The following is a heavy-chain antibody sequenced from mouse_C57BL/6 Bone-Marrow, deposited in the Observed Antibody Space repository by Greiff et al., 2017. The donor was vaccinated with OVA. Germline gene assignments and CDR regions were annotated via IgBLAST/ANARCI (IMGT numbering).Heavy chain of an antibody. CDR1: GYTFTNYW. Sequence: VQLQQSGAELVRPGTSVKMSCKASGYTFTNYWIGWAKQRPGHGLEWIGDIYPGGGYTNYNEKFKGKATLTADKSSSTAYMQFSSLTSEDSAIYYYARAGNWVFDYWGQGTTLTVSS. D-gene: IGHD4-1*01. V-gene: IGHV1-63*01. J-gene: IGHJ2*01. CDR3: ARAGNWVFDY. CDR2: IYPGGGYT.